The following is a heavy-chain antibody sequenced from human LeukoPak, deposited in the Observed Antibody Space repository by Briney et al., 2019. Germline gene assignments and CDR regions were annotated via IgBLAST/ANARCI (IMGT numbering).Heavy chain of an antibody. Sequence: GGSLRLSCAASGFTFSRFGMNWVRQAPGKGLEWVSHISSSSSTIYYADSVKGRLTISRDNAKNSLYMQMNSLRAEDTAVYYCVREGRPGSDYYYYYYMDVWGKGTTVTVSS. CDR1: GFTFSRFG. J-gene: IGHJ6*03. CDR3: VREGRPGSDYYYYYYMDV. D-gene: IGHD3-10*01. V-gene: IGHV3-48*01. CDR2: ISSSSSTI.